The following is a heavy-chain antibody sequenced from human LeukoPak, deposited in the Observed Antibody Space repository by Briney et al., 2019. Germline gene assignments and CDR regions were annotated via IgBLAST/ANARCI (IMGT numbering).Heavy chain of an antibody. Sequence: PGGSLRLSCAASGFTFSSYAMSWVRQAPGKGLEWVSRISDSGDITYYADSVKGRFTISRDNSKNTLYLKMNSLRAEDTAVYYCSKDRAGYSGARGFDYWGQGTLVTVSS. V-gene: IGHV3-23*01. CDR2: ISDSGDIT. J-gene: IGHJ4*02. D-gene: IGHD5-12*01. CDR3: SKDRAGYSGARGFDY. CDR1: GFTFSSYA.